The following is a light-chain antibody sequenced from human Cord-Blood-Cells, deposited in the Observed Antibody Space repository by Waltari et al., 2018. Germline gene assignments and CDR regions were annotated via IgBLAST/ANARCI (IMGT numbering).Light chain of an antibody. Sequence: AIRMTQSPSSFSASTGDRVTITCRASQGISSYLAWYQQKPGKAPKLLIYAASTLQRGVPSRFSGSGSGTDFTLTSSCLQSEDFATYYCQQYYSYPPTFGQGTKVEIK. CDR3: QQYYSYPPT. CDR2: AAS. V-gene: IGKV1-8*01. J-gene: IGKJ1*01. CDR1: QGISSY.